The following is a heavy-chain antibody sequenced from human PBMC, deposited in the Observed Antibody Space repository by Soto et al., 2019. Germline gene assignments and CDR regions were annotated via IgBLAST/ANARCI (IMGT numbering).Heavy chain of an antibody. CDR2: SGGGDTT. D-gene: IGHD2-8*01. CDR3: AKLRDFVVLPAGILDY. V-gene: IGHV3-23*01. Sequence: VQLLESGGGLVQPGGSLRLTCAASGFTFSSYGISWIRLSPGKGLEWVSVSGGGDTTYYTPSVKGRFTISRDDFRNTLYLQMNSLRTEDTAIYYCAKLRDFVVLPAGILDYWGPGTLVTVSS. CDR1: GFTFSSYG. J-gene: IGHJ4*02.